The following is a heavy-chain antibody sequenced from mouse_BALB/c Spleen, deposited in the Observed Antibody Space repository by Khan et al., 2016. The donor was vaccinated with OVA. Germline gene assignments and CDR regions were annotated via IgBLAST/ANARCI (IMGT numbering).Heavy chain of an antibody. D-gene: IGHD1-2*01. CDR1: GYTFTNYG. J-gene: IGHJ3*01. CDR2: INTNTGEP. CDR3: ASHYYGPWFAY. V-gene: IGHV9-3*02. Sequence: QLVQSGPELKKPGETIKISCKASGYTFTNYGMNWVKQAPGKGLKWMGWINTNTGEPTYTEDFKGRFAFSFETSASTAYLQINDLKNGDTATYFCASHYYGPWFAYWGQGTLVTVSA.